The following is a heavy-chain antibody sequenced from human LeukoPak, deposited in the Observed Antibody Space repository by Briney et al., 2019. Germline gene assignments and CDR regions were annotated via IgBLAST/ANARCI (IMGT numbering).Heavy chain of an antibody. V-gene: IGHV3-53*01. J-gene: IGHJ4*02. CDR2: IYSGGST. Sequence: GGSLRLSCAASGFTVSSNYMSWVRQAPGKGLEWVSVIYSGGSTYYADSVKGRFTISRDNSKNTLYLQMNSLRAEDTAVYYCARGDSVVVVADWGQGTLVTVSS. CDR1: GFTVSSNY. D-gene: IGHD2-15*01. CDR3: ARGDSVVVVAD.